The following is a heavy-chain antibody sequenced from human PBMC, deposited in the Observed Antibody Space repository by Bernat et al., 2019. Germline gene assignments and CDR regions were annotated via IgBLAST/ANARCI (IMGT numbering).Heavy chain of an antibody. J-gene: IGHJ4*02. D-gene: IGHD7-27*01. V-gene: IGHV3-43*02. CDR3: VRDNANWAFDY. CDR1: GFIFPAYS. Sequence: EVQLVESGGGVIQPGGSLRLSCAPSGFIFPAYSMHWVRQAPGMGLDWVPRISYDSSATSYADSVKGRFTISRDNSKNSLYLQMNSLRVEDTALYYCVRDNANWAFDYWGQGTLVTVSS. CDR2: ISYDSSAT.